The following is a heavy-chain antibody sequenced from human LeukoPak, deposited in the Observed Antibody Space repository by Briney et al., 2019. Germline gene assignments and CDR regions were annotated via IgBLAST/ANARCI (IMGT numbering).Heavy chain of an antibody. J-gene: IGHJ4*02. Sequence: QPGGSLRLSCAASGFTFDTTDRTWVRQAPGKGPEWLSCISGTGDRTYYADSVRGRFTISRDNSKNMLYLQMTSLRVEDTATYYCVKNSGIWSFWGRGTLAAVSS. D-gene: IGHD1-26*01. CDR3: VKNSGIWSF. CDR2: ISGTGDRT. V-gene: IGHV3-23*01. CDR1: GFTFDTTD.